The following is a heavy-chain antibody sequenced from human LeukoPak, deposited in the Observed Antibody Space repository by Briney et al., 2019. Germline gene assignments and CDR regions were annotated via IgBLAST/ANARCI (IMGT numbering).Heavy chain of an antibody. V-gene: IGHV1-24*01. CDR2: FDPEDGET. Sequence: ASVKVSFKVSGYTLTELSMHWVRQAPGKGLEWMGGFDPEDGETIYAQKFQGRVTMTEDTSTDTAYMELSSLRSEDTAVYYCATDNKLIAARRNDAFDIWGQGTMVTVSS. J-gene: IGHJ3*02. CDR3: ATDNKLIAARRNDAFDI. CDR1: GYTLTELS. D-gene: IGHD6-6*01.